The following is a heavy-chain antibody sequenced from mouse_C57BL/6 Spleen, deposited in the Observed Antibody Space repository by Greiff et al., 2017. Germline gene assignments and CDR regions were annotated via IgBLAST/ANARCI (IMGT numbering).Heavy chain of an antibody. J-gene: IGHJ4*01. D-gene: IGHD2-2*01. V-gene: IGHV1-59*01. CDR2: IDPSDSYP. CDR3: ARAESRGYARDYYAMDY. Sequence: LQLKQPGAELVSPGTSVRLSSRLSAYTFTSYWMHWLKQRPGQGLGWIGVIDPSDSYPNSNQKFKGKATLTVDTSSSTAYMQLSSLTSEDSAVYYCARAESRGYARDYYAMDYWGKEPQGPSPQ. CDR1: AYTFTSYW.